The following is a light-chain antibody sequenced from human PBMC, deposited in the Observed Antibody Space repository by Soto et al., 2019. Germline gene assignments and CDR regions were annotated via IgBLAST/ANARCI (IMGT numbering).Light chain of an antibody. CDR3: SSYTTSSTIV. CDR1: SSDIGSYNY. J-gene: IGLJ7*01. Sequence: QSVLTQAASVSGFPGQSITISCTGTSSDIGSYNYVSWFQQYPGKAPKVIISEVSNRPSGVSTSCSGSKSGITASLTISGLQAEDEADYYCSSYTTSSTIVFGGGTQLTVL. CDR2: EVS. V-gene: IGLV2-14*01.